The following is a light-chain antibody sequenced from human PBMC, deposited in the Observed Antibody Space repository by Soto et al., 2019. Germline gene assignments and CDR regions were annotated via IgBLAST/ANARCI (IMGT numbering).Light chain of an antibody. J-gene: IGKJ2*01. CDR3: QQYYSTPYT. Sequence: DIVMTQSPDSLAVSLGERATINCKSSQSVLYSSNNKNYLTWYQQKPGQPPKLLISWASTRESGVPDRFSGSGSVTTFTLTISSLQAEDVAVYYCQQYYSTPYTFGQGTKLEIK. V-gene: IGKV4-1*01. CDR1: QSVLYSSNNKNY. CDR2: WAS.